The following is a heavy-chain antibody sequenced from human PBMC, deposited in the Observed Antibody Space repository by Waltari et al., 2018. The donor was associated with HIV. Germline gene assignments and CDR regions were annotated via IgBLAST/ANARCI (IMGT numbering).Heavy chain of an antibody. CDR3: ATTDIRTEQSACDI. V-gene: IGHV1-3*01. CDR2: VNAGNGNT. J-gene: IGHJ3*02. Sequence: QVQLVQSGAEVKKPWASVKVSCKASGYTFTSYAMHWVRQAPGQRLEGMGWVNAGNGNTKYAQEFQGRVTITRDTSASTAYRELSSLGSEDTAVYYCATTDIRTEQSACDIWAQGTMVTVSS. CDR1: GYTFTSYA. D-gene: IGHD1-1*01.